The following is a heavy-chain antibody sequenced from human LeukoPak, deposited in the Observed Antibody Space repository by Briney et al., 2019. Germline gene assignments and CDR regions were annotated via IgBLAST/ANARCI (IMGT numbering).Heavy chain of an antibody. CDR3: ARGARYSYASHSKFDY. Sequence: SETLSLTCTVSGGSISSYYWSWIRQPPGKGLEWIGYIYYSGSTNYNPSLKSRVTIPVDTSNNQFFLKVTSVTAADTAVYYCARGARYSYASHSKFDYWGQGTLVTVSS. J-gene: IGHJ4*02. D-gene: IGHD5-18*01. CDR2: IYYSGST. V-gene: IGHV4-59*01. CDR1: GGSISSYY.